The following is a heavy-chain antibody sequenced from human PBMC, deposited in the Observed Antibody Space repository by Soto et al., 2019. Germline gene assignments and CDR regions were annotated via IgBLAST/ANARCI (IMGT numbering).Heavy chain of an antibody. CDR2: ISYDGSNK. V-gene: IGHV3-30*18. CDR3: AKDEPYYDILTGYTYYYGMDV. CDR1: GFTFSSYG. J-gene: IGHJ6*02. Sequence: GGSLRLSCAASGFTFSSYGMHWVRQAPGKGLEWVAVISYDGSNKYYADSVKGRFTISRDNSKNTLYLQMNSLRAEDMAVYYCAKDEPYYDILTGYTYYYGMDVWGQCXTFTVSS. D-gene: IGHD3-9*01.